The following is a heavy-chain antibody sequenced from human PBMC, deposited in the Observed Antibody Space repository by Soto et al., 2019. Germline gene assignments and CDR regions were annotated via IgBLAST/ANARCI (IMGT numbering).Heavy chain of an antibody. V-gene: IGHV1-18*01. CDR3: ARDPSYYGMDV. Sequence: GASVKVSCKASGYTFTNFGISWVRQAPGQGLEWMGWISAYNGNTNYSQKFQGRVTITRDTSASTAYMELSSLRSEDTAVYYCARDPSYYGMDVWGQGTTVTVSS. J-gene: IGHJ6*02. CDR1: GYTFTNFG. CDR2: ISAYNGNT.